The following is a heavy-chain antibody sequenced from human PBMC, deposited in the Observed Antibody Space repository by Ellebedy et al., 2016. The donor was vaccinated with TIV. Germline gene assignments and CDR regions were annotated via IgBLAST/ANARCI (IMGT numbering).Heavy chain of an antibody. CDR1: GFTFSGYP. J-gene: IGHJ1*01. CDR2: ISADGNKK. V-gene: IGHV3-30-3*01. CDR3: AREGDRGYFQH. Sequence: GGSLRLSXAASGFTFSGYPQHWVRQAPGKGLDWVAVISADGNKKHYADSVEGRFTTSRDNSKNTLFLQMNSLRAEDTAVYYCAREGDRGYFQHWGQGVLVTVSS. D-gene: IGHD1-26*01.